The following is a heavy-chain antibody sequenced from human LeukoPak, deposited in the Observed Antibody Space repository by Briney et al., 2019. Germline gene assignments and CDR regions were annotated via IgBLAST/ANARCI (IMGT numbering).Heavy chain of an antibody. V-gene: IGHV3-30*18. D-gene: IGHD2-15*01. Sequence: TGGSLRLSCAASGFTFSSYAMHWVPQAPGKGLEWVTIISYDASNKYYADSVKGRFTISRDNSKNTLYLQLDSLRPEDTAVYYCAKSRLVAVVAAYMDVWGKGTTVTVSS. J-gene: IGHJ6*04. CDR2: ISYDASNK. CDR3: AKSRLVAVVAAYMDV. CDR1: GFTFSSYA.